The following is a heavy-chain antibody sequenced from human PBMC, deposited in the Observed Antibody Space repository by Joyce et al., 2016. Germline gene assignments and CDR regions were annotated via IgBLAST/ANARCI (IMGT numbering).Heavy chain of an antibody. Sequence: QLQLQESGPGLVQPSETLSLTCSVSGGSITNSAYYWGWIRQSPGKGLEWIGSIYYSGGTYYNPSLKNRVTISVDTSTNQFSLKLSAVTAADTAMYYCATDEVVQVVPAALGLFFDYWGQGTLVTVSA. CDR2: IYYSGGT. CDR3: ATDEVVQVVPAALGLFFDY. J-gene: IGHJ4*02. V-gene: IGHV4-39*07. CDR1: GGSITNSAYY. D-gene: IGHD2-2*01.